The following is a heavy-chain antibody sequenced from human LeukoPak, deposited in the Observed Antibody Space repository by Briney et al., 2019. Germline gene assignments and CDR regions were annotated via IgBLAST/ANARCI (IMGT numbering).Heavy chain of an antibody. Sequence: ASLKVSCKASGYVFTGYYMHWVRQAPGQGLEWMGWINPNSGGTKYAQKFQGRVTMTRDTSINTAYMELSRLRSDDTAVYYCARGIAAAGTGYFDYWGQGTLVTVS. CDR2: INPNSGGT. CDR3: ARGIAAAGTGYFDY. V-gene: IGHV1-2*02. CDR1: GYVFTGYY. D-gene: IGHD6-13*01. J-gene: IGHJ4*02.